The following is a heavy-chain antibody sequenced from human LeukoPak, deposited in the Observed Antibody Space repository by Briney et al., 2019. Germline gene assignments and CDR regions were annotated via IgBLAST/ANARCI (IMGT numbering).Heavy chain of an antibody. V-gene: IGHV4-61*01. Sequence: SETLSLTCTASGGSVSSGNYYWSWIRQPPGKGLEWIGYIYYSGDTNYNPSLKGRVTISVDTSKNQVSLKLSSVTAADTAVYYCARDPSGYFNYWGQGTLVTVFS. CDR1: GGSVSSGNYY. CDR2: IYYSGDT. D-gene: IGHD3-22*01. J-gene: IGHJ4*02. CDR3: ARDPSGYFNY.